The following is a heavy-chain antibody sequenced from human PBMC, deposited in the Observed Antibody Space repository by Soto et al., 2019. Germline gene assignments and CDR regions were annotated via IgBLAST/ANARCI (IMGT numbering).Heavy chain of an antibody. Sequence: GGSLRLSCAASVFTFNNYAMYLVRQRPGKGLMWVSAISGGRSDTYYADSVNGRFTISRYNYKNTVYLQMNSLRADDTAVYYCAKGLRHFAYWAQGTIVTVSS. CDR1: VFTFNNYA. D-gene: IGHD4-17*01. V-gene: IGHV3-23*01. CDR2: ISGGRSDT. CDR3: AKGLRHFAY. J-gene: IGHJ4*02.